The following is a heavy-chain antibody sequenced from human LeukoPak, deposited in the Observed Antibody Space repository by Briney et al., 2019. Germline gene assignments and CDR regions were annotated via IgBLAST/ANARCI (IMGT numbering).Heavy chain of an antibody. Sequence: SVKVSCKASGFTFTSSAMQWVRQARGQRLEWIGWIVVGSGNTNYAQKFQERVTITGDMSTSTAYMELSSLRSEDTAVYYCAADLQLLWFGELFDAFDIWGQGTMVTVSS. V-gene: IGHV1-58*02. J-gene: IGHJ3*02. D-gene: IGHD3-10*01. CDR2: IVVGSGNT. CDR3: AADLQLLWFGELFDAFDI. CDR1: GFTFTSSA.